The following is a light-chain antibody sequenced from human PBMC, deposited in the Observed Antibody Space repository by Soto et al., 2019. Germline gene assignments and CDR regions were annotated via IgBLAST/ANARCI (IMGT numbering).Light chain of an antibody. Sequence: QSVLTQPPSESGTPGQRVTISCSGSSSNIGSNAVNWYQQLPGTAPKLLIYNNNQRPSGVPDRFSGSKSGTSASLAISGLQSEDEADYYCAAWDDTLNALFGGGTKVTVL. CDR1: SSNIGSNA. CDR2: NNN. CDR3: AAWDDTLNAL. J-gene: IGLJ2*01. V-gene: IGLV1-44*01.